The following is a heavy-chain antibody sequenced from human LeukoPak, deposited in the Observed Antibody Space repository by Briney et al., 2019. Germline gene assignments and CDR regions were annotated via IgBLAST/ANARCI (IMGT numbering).Heavy chain of an antibody. J-gene: IGHJ5*02. D-gene: IGHD2-2*01. CDR2: IYYSGST. V-gene: IGHV4-39*07. Sequence: TSETLSLTCTVSGGSISSSSYYWGWIRQPPGKGLEWIGSIYYSGSTYYNPSLKSRVTISVDTSKNQFSLKLSSVTAADTAVYYCARDKVPAAMGWFDPWGQGTLVTVSS. CDR1: GGSISSSSYY. CDR3: ARDKVPAAMGWFDP.